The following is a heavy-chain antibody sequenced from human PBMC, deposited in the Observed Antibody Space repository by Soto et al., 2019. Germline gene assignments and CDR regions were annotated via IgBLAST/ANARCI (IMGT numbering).Heavy chain of an antibody. CDR2: ISAAGGVT. D-gene: IGHD1-26*01. V-gene: IGHV3-23*01. J-gene: IGHJ4*02. Sequence: EVQLLASGGGLVQPGGSLRLSCAASGFTFSSYAMTWVRQAPAKGLEWVSAISAAGGVTYYADSVKGRFTIARDNSKNTLYLQMDSLRAEDTAVHYCAKGRRDPESRSSRYWGQGTLVTVAS. CDR3: AKGRRDPESRSSRY. CDR1: GFTFSSYA.